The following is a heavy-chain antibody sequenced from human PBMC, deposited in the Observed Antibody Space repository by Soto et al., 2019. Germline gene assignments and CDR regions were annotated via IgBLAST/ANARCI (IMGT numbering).Heavy chain of an antibody. J-gene: IGHJ5*02. D-gene: IGHD2-15*01. V-gene: IGHV5-51*01. CDR1: GYTFANYW. CDR2: IYPIESDA. Sequence: PGESLKISCEASGYTFANYWIGWVRQMPGKGLELMGIIYPIESDARYSPSFQGQVIISADKSINTAYLQWSSLRASDTAIYHCVRHGRSGGSSYSGWFDPWGQGTLVTVSS. CDR3: VRHGRSGGSSYSGWFDP.